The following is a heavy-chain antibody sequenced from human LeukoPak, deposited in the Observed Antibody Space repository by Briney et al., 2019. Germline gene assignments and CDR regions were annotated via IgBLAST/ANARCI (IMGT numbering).Heavy chain of an antibody. CDR3: ARGSGYCSGGSCYFYWYLDL. J-gene: IGHJ2*01. CDR1: GYTFTSYY. D-gene: IGHD2-15*01. V-gene: IGHV1-46*01. Sequence: APVKVSCKASGYTFTSYYMHWVRQAPGQGLEWMGIINPSGGSTSYAQKFQGRVTMTRDMSTSTVYMELSSLRSEDTAVYYCARGSGYCSGGSCYFYWYLDLWGRGTLVTVSS. CDR2: INPSGGST.